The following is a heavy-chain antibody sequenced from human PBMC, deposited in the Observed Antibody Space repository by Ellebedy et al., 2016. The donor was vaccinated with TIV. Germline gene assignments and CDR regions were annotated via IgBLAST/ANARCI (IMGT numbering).Heavy chain of an antibody. J-gene: IGHJ2*01. Sequence: MPGGSLRLSCAVYGGSFSGYYWSWIRQPPGKGLEWIGEINHSGSTNYKPSLKSRVTISVATSNNQFSLKLSSVPAADTAVYYCARDREEDCSGGSCYPAEGWYFDLWGRGTLVTVSS. CDR3: ARDREEDCSGGSCYPAEGWYFDL. CDR1: GGSFSGYY. CDR2: INHSGST. D-gene: IGHD2-15*01. V-gene: IGHV4-34*01.